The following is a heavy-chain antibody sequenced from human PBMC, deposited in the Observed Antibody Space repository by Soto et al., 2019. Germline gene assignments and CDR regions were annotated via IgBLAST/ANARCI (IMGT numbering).Heavy chain of an antibody. CDR1: GYTFTSYG. CDR2: ISAYNGNT. CDR3: ASDGALGENYYYYGMDV. V-gene: IGHV1-18*01. Sequence: QVQLVQSGAEVKKPGASVKVSCKASGYTFTSYGISWVRQAPGQGLEWMGWISAYNGNTNYAQKLQGRVTMTTDTSKSTAYMELRSLRSDDTAVYYCASDGALGENYYYYGMDVWGQGTTVTVSS. J-gene: IGHJ6*02. D-gene: IGHD3-16*01.